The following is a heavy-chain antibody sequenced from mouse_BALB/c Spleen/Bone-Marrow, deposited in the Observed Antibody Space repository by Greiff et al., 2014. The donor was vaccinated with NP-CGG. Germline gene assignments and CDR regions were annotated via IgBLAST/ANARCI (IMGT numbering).Heavy chain of an antibody. Sequence: QVQLQQPGAELVRPGTSVKVSCKASGYAFTNYLIEWVKQRPGQGLEWIGMINPGSGGTNYNEKFKGKATLTADKSSSTAYMQLSSLTSDDSAVYFCAGRDGSYFDYWGQGTTLTVSS. CDR1: GYAFTNYL. CDR2: INPGSGGT. J-gene: IGHJ2*01. V-gene: IGHV1-54*01. CDR3: AGRDGSYFDY. D-gene: IGHD3-3*01.